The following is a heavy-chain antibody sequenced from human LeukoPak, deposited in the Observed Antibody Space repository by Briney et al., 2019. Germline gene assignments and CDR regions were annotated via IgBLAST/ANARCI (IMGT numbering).Heavy chain of an antibody. V-gene: IGHV1-2*02. J-gene: IGHJ4*02. CDR2: INPNSGGT. Sequence: ASVKVSCKASGYTFIDYFMHWVRQAPGQGLEWMGWINPNSGGTNYAQKFQGRVTMTRDTSVNTAYMELSRLRSDDTAVYYCAKEYDRISCDTTSCFTNPYFWGQGTLVTVSS. D-gene: IGHD2-2*01. CDR1: GYTFIDYF. CDR3: AKEYDRISCDTTSCFTNPYF.